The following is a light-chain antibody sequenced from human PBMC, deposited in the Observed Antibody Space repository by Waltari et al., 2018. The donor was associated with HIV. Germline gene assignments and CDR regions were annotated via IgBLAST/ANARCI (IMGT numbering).Light chain of an antibody. J-gene: IGLJ3*02. V-gene: IGLV2-23*01. CDR2: EGL. Sequence: QSALTEPASGSGSPGQSITTSCPGTSSDSGSYNLFSWYQQHPGRAPNPLIYEGLKRPSGVSNRFSGPKSGSTASLTISGLQAEDEADYYCSSYAGRNIWLFGGGTKLTV. CDR1: SSDSGSYNL. CDR3: SSYAGRNIWL.